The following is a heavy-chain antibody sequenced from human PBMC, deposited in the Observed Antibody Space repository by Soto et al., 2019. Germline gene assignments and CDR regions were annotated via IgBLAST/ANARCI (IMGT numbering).Heavy chain of an antibody. V-gene: IGHV4-39*01. CDR3: ARPSCSGGSCYEFDY. J-gene: IGHJ4*02. CDR2: IYYSGST. CDR1: GGSISSSSYY. D-gene: IGHD2-15*01. Sequence: QLQLQESGPGLVKPSETLSLTCTVSGGSISSSSYYWGWIRQPPGKGLEWIGSIYYSGSTYYNPSLKSRVTISVDTSKNQFSLKLSSVTAADTAVYYCARPSCSGGSCYEFDYWGQGTLVTVSS.